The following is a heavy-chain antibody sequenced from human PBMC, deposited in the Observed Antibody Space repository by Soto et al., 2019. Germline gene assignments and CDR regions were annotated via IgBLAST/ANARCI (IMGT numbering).Heavy chain of an antibody. V-gene: IGHV1-2*02. Sequence: ASVKVSCKASGGTLSSYAVSWVRQAPGQGLEWMGWINPNSGGTNYAQKFQGRVTMTRDTSISTAYMELSRLRSDDTAVYYCARDRSTAMFSGPPHDAFDIWGQGTMVTVSS. J-gene: IGHJ3*02. CDR1: GGTLSSYA. CDR2: INPNSGGT. D-gene: IGHD5-18*01. CDR3: ARDRSTAMFSGPPHDAFDI.